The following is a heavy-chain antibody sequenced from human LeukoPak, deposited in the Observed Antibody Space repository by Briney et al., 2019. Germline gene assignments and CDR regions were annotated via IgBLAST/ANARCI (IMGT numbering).Heavy chain of an antibody. CDR3: ARDYSASGAHDY. D-gene: IGHD3-10*01. CDR1: GFPFSSYW. Sequence: GGSLRLSCAASGFPFSSYWMNWVRQAPGKGLEWVANIKQDGSDKYYVDSVKGRFTISRDNAKNSLYLQMNSLRAEDTAVYYCARDYSASGAHDYWGQGTLVTVSS. V-gene: IGHV3-7*01. J-gene: IGHJ4*02. CDR2: IKQDGSDK.